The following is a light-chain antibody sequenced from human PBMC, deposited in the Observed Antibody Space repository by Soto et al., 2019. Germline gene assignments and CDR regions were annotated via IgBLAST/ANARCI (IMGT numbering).Light chain of an antibody. CDR1: QTVTNFY. Sequence: DIVLTQSPGTLSLSPGERATLSCRASQTVTNFYLAWYQQKPGQAPRLLSYGTASRASGIPDRFSGSGSGTDFTLTISRLEPVDFAVYYCQQYSSSPFTFGQGTKLEIK. V-gene: IGKV3-20*01. J-gene: IGKJ2*01. CDR3: QQYSSSPFT. CDR2: GTA.